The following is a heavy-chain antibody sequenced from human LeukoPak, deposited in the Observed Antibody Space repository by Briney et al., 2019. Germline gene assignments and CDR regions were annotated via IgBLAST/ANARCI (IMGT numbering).Heavy chain of an antibody. J-gene: IGHJ6*02. CDR1: GFTFSSYW. V-gene: IGHV3-74*01. Sequence: PGGSLRLSCAASGFTFSSYWMHWVRQAPGKGLVWVSRINSDGSSTSYADSVKGRFTISRDNAKNTLYLQMNSLRAEDTAVYYCARGPFTVAGDPRTYYYYGMDVWGQGTTVTVSS. CDR2: INSDGSST. D-gene: IGHD6-19*01. CDR3: ARGPFTVAGDPRTYYYYGMDV.